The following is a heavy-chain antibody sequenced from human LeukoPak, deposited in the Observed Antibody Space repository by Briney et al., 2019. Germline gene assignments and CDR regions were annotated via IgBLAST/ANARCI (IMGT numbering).Heavy chain of an antibody. CDR2: IYYSGST. D-gene: IGHD3-9*01. J-gene: IGHJ4*02. Sequence: SETLSLTCTVSGGLISISTYYWGWIRQPPGKGLEWIGSIYYSGSTYYNPSLKSRVTISVDTSKNQFSLKLSSVTAADTAVYYCARSRSVLRYFDWLLFDYWGQGTLVTVSS. CDR3: ARSRSVLRYFDWLLFDY. CDR1: GGLISISTYY. V-gene: IGHV4-39*07.